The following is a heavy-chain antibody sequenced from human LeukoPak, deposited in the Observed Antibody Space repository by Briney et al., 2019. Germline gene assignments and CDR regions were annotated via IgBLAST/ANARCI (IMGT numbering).Heavy chain of an antibody. V-gene: IGHV3-23*01. Sequence: GSLRLSCAASGFTFSSHAVSWVRQAPGKGLEWVSSISSSGGSTYYADYVKGRFTISRDNSKNTLHLQLNSLRAEDTAVYYCAKGGRVNPFDPWGQGTLVTVSS. CDR2: ISSSGGST. CDR1: GFTFSSHA. J-gene: IGHJ5*02. CDR3: AKGGRVNPFDP.